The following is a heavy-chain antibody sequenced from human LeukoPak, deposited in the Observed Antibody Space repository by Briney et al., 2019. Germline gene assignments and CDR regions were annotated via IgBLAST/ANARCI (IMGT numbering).Heavy chain of an antibody. J-gene: IGHJ3*02. CDR1: GGSIGSSSYY. V-gene: IGHV4-39*02. Sequence: PSETLSLTCTVSGGSIGSSSYYWGWIRQPPGKGLEWIGSIYYSGSTYYNPSLKSRVTISVDTSKNQFSLKLSSVTAADTAVYYCARDSTYVGGAFDIWGQGTMVTVSS. D-gene: IGHD2/OR15-2a*01. CDR2: IYYSGST. CDR3: ARDSTYVGGAFDI.